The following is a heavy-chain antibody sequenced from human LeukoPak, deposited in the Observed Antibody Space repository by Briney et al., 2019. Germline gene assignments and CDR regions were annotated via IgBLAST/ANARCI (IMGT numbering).Heavy chain of an antibody. V-gene: IGHV3-30*18. D-gene: IGHD4-17*01. Sequence: GRSLRLSCAASGFTFSSYGMHWVRQAPGKGLEWVAVISYDGSNKYYADSVKGRFTISRDNSKNTLYLQMNSLRAEDTAVYYCAKDPASDYGDDLWGRGTLVTVSS. J-gene: IGHJ2*01. CDR1: GFTFSSYG. CDR3: AKDPASDYGDDL. CDR2: ISYDGSNK.